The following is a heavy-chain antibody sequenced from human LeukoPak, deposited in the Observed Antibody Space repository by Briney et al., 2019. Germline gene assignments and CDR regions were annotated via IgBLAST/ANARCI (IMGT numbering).Heavy chain of an antibody. V-gene: IGHV4-38-2*02. J-gene: IGHJ4*01. Sequence: SETLSLTCTVSGYSISSGYYWGWIRQPPGKGLEWIGSIYHSGSTYYNPSLKSRVTISVDTSKNQFSLKLSSVTAADTAVYYCARDRDGSGSTSFDYWGPEPWSPSPQ. CDR3: ARDRDGSGSTSFDY. D-gene: IGHD3-10*01. CDR1: GYSISSGYY. CDR2: IYHSGST.